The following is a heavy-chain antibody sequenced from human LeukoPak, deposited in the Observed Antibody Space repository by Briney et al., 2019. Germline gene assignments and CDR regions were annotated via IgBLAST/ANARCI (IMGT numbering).Heavy chain of an antibody. J-gene: IGHJ4*02. CDR1: GGSFSGYY. Sequence: SETLSLTCAVYGGSFSGYYWSWIRQPPGKGLEWIGEINHSGSTNYNPSLKSRVTISVDTSKNQFSLKLSSVTAADTAVYYCARGLDYYDSSGYVLNDYWGQGTLVTVSS. V-gene: IGHV4-34*01. D-gene: IGHD3-22*01. CDR3: ARGLDYYDSSGYVLNDY. CDR2: INHSGST.